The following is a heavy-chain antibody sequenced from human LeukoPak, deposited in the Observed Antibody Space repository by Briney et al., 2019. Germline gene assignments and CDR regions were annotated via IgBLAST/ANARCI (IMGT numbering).Heavy chain of an antibody. V-gene: IGHV4-59*01. CDR2: ISHSGST. Sequence: SETLSLTCTVSNDSFSSYYWSWIRQPPGKGLEWIGYISHSGSTNYNPSLKSRLTISVGASRNQFFLELSSVTPADTAVYYCVGQGLGSSWFYHGGFYYCDSWGQGTLVTVS. J-gene: IGHJ4*02. D-gene: IGHD6-13*01. CDR1: NDSFSSYY. CDR3: VGQGLGSSWFYHGGFYYCDS.